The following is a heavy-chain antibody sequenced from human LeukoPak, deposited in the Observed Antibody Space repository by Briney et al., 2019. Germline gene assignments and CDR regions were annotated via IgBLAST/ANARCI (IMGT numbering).Heavy chain of an antibody. CDR2: IYSGGST. CDR1: GFTVSSNY. V-gene: IGHV3-53*01. J-gene: IGHJ4*02. Sequence: GGSLGLSCAPSGFTVSSNYMSWVRQAPGKGLEWVSVIYSGGSTYYADSVKGRFTISRDNSKNTLCLQMNSLRAEDTAVYYCARGRMGGYFDYWGQGTLVTVSS. D-gene: IGHD3-16*01. CDR3: ARGRMGGYFDY.